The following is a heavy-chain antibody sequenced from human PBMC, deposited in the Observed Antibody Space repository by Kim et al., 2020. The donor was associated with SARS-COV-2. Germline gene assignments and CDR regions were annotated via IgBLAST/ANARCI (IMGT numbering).Heavy chain of an antibody. V-gene: IGHV3-23*01. J-gene: IGHJ4*02. CDR3: ANNRLRGYDIDY. D-gene: IGHD5-12*01. Sequence: FYTASVEGRFTMSKSNSKHALYMQMKSLRAEDTAIYYCANNRLRGYDIDYWGQGTLVTVSS.